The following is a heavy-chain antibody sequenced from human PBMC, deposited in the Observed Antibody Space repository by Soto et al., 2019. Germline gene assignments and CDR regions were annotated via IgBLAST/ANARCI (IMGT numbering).Heavy chain of an antibody. J-gene: IGHJ4*02. CDR3: ARSPVEGDTAMVNFDY. V-gene: IGHV1-69*01. CDR2: IIPIFGTA. CDR1: GGTFSSYA. D-gene: IGHD5-18*01. Sequence: QVQLVQSGAEVKKPGSSVKVSCKASGGTFSSYAISWVRQAPGQGLEWMGGIIPIFGTANYAQKCQGRVTITADESTSTADMELSSLRSEDTAVYYCARSPVEGDTAMVNFDYWGQGTLVTVSS.